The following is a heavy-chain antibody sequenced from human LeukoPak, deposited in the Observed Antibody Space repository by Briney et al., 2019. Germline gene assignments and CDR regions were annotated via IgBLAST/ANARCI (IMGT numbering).Heavy chain of an antibody. V-gene: IGHV1-18*01. D-gene: IGHD2-21*02. CDR3: ARVGYGGDLDAFDI. J-gene: IGHJ3*02. Sequence: ASVKVSCKASGYTFTNYGITWVRQAPGQGLEWMGWISTYNGDRNYAQNLQGRVTMTTDTSTSTAYMELRSLRSDDTAVYYCARVGYGGDLDAFDIWGQGTMVTVSS. CDR1: GYTFTNYG. CDR2: ISTYNGDR.